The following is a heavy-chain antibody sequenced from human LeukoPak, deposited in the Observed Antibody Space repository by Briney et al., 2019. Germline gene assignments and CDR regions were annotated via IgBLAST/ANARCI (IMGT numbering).Heavy chain of an antibody. D-gene: IGHD3-10*01. J-gene: IGHJ3*02. CDR3: ARDDYGSGGLGAFDI. CDR1: GYTFTSYD. V-gene: IGHV1-8*03. Sequence: ASVKVSCKASGYTFTSYDINWVRQATGQGLEWMGWMNPNSGNTGYAQKFQGRVTITRNTSISTAYMELSSLRAEDTAVYYCARDDYGSGGLGAFDIWGQGTMVTVSS. CDR2: MNPNSGNT.